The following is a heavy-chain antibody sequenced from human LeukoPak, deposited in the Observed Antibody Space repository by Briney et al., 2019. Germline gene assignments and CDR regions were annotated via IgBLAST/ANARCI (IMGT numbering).Heavy chain of an antibody. J-gene: IGHJ3*02. Sequence: GGSLRLSCTTSGITFSNSWMSWVRQAPGKGLEWVATIRPDGSEGYYADSVRGRFTISRDNSKNSFYLQMNSLRAEDTAVYYCARDWRDSSGKFPNDAFDIWGQGTMVTVSS. CDR1: GITFSNSW. CDR2: IRPDGSEG. D-gene: IGHD3-22*01. CDR3: ARDWRDSSGKFPNDAFDI. V-gene: IGHV3-7*01.